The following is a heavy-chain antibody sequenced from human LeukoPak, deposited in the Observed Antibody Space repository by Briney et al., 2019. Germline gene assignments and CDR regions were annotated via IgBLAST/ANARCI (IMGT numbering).Heavy chain of an antibody. V-gene: IGHV4-30-4*08. CDR1: RGSTSSGDYN. CDR2: IYYSGSH. Sequence: PSETLSLTCTVSRGSTSSGDYNRSWIRQPPGKGLGWIGYIYYSGSHYYTPSLKSRVTISVDTSKNQFSLKLSSVTAADTAVYYCARYSSSWSLFDYWGQGTLVTVSS. D-gene: IGHD6-13*01. CDR3: ARYSSSWSLFDY. J-gene: IGHJ4*02.